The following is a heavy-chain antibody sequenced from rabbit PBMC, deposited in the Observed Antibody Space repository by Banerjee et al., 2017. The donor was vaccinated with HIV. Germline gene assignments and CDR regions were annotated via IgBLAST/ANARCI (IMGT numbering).Heavy chain of an antibody. CDR3: AGEREYAFNL. CDR1: GFTLSSYW. J-gene: IGHJ4*01. CDR2: IWTSSGFT. V-gene: IGHV1S40*01. Sequence: QSLEESGGDLVKPGASLTLTCTASGFTLSSYWMCWVRQAPGKGLEWIACIWTSSGFTYYASWAKGRFTISKTSSTTVTLQMTSLTAADTATYFCAGEREYAFNLWGPGTLVTVS.